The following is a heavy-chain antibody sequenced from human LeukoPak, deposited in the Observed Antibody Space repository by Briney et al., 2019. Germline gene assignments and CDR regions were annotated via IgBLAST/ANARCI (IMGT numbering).Heavy chain of an antibody. Sequence: SETLSLTCTVSGGSISSYYWSWIRQPPGKGLEWIGYIYYSGNTNYNPSLKSRVTISVDTSKNQFSLKLSSVTAADTAVYYCAAAAADEFQHQDAFDIWGQGTMVTVSS. D-gene: IGHD6-13*01. J-gene: IGHJ3*02. CDR2: IYYSGNT. CDR3: AAAAADEFQHQDAFDI. CDR1: GGSISSYY. V-gene: IGHV4-59*01.